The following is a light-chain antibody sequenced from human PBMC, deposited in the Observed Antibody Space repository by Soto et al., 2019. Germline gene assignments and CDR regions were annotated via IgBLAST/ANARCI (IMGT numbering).Light chain of an antibody. Sequence: EIVMTQSPATLSVSPGERATLSCRASQSISSNLAWYQQKPGQAPRLLIYGASTRATGIPASFSGSGSGTEFTLTIRSLQSEDFAVYYCQQYNSWPRTFGQGTKVEFK. V-gene: IGKV3-15*01. J-gene: IGKJ1*01. CDR1: QSISSN. CDR3: QQYNSWPRT. CDR2: GAS.